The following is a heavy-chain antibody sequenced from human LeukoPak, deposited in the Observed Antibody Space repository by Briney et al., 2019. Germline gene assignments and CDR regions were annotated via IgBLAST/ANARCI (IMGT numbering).Heavy chain of an antibody. J-gene: IGHJ6*02. CDR3: ARVGADYGGNSAYYYYYGMDV. CDR1: GFTFSSYA. Sequence: PGGSLRLSCAASGFTFSSYAMSWVRQAPGKGLEWVSVIYSGGSTYYADSVKGRFTISRDNSKNTLYLQMNSLRAEDTAVYYCARVGADYGGNSAYYYYYGMDVWGQGTTVTVSS. V-gene: IGHV3-66*01. CDR2: IYSGGST. D-gene: IGHD4-23*01.